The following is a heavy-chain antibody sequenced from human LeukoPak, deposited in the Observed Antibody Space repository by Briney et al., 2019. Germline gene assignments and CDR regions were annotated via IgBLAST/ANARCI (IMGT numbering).Heavy chain of an antibody. CDR1: GGSISSYY. J-gene: IGHJ4*02. D-gene: IGHD3-3*01. CDR3: ARQAPGIGEVIMYYFDY. V-gene: IGHV4-59*08. CDR2: IYYSGST. Sequence: PSETLSLTCTVSGGSISSYYWSWIRQPPGKGLEWIGYIYYSGSTNYNPSLKSRVTISVDTSKNQFSLKLSSVTAADTAVYYCARQAPGIGEVIMYYFDYWGQGTLVTVSS.